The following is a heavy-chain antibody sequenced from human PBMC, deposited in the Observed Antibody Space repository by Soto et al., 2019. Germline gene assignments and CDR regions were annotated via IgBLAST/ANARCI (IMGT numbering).Heavy chain of an antibody. CDR1: GGTFSSYT. J-gene: IGHJ4*02. CDR2: IIPILGIA. V-gene: IGHV1-69*02. CDR3: ARAGDDGAGYNQGTLGD. Sequence: QVQLVQSGAEVKKPGSSVKVSCKASGGTFSSYTISWVRQAPGQGLEWMGRIIPILGIANYAQKFQGRVTITADKSTRPAYMELSSLRSEDTAVYYCARAGDDGAGYNQGTLGDWGQGTLVTVSS. D-gene: IGHD5-12*01.